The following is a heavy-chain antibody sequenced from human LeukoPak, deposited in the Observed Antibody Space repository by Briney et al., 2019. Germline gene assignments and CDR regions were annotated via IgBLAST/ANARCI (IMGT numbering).Heavy chain of an antibody. Sequence: SETLSLTCAVYGGSFSGYYWSWIRQPPGKGLEWIGEINHSGSTNYNPSLKGRVTISVDTSKNQFSLKLSSVTAADTAVYYCARGAAVAGPADYWGQGTLVTVSS. J-gene: IGHJ4*02. CDR2: INHSGST. V-gene: IGHV4-34*01. CDR1: GGSFSGYY. D-gene: IGHD6-19*01. CDR3: ARGAAVAGPADY.